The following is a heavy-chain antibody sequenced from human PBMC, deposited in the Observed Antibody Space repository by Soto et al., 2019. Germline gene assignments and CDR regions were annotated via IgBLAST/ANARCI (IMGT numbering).Heavy chain of an antibody. Sequence: PGGSLRLSCAASGFTFSSYWMSWVRQAPGKGLEWVANIKQDGSEKYYVDSVKGRFTISRDNAKNSLYLQMNSLRAEDTAVYYCARPSTYYDFWSDLGYWGQGTLVTVSS. V-gene: IGHV3-7*01. CDR2: IKQDGSEK. D-gene: IGHD3-3*01. CDR1: GFTFSSYW. J-gene: IGHJ4*02. CDR3: ARPSTYYDFWSDLGY.